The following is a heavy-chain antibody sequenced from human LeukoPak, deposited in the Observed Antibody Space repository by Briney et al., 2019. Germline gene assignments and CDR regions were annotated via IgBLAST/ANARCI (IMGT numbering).Heavy chain of an antibody. V-gene: IGHV3-23*01. Sequence: PGGSLRLSCEASGFTFGNFGMTWVRQAPGKGLQWVSGITGSTTWTYYAASVKGRFTFSRDNSQNTLHLQMNSLRTEDTAVYYCTRLGRYYDFWSTLWGRGILASVSS. CDR1: GFTFGNFG. J-gene: IGHJ2*01. CDR3: TRLGRYYDFWSTL. CDR2: ITGSTTWT. D-gene: IGHD3-3*01.